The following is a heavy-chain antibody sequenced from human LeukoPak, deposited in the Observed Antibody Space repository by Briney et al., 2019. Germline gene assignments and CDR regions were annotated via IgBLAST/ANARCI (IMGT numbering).Heavy chain of an antibody. Sequence: GGSLRLSCAASGFTFSDSEMHWVRQAPGKGLEWVAVISYDGSEKYYADSVKGRFTISRDNSKNTLYLQMNSLRAEDTAVYYCARDLPVTTHAFDIWGQGTMVTVSS. V-gene: IGHV3-30*07. CDR3: ARDLPVTTHAFDI. D-gene: IGHD4-17*01. J-gene: IGHJ3*02. CDR1: GFTFSDSE. CDR2: ISYDGSEK.